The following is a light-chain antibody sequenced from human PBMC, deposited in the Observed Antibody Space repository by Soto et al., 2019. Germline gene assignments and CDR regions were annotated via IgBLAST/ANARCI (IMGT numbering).Light chain of an antibody. J-gene: IGKJ4*01. CDR1: QSVSSSY. Sequence: EIVLTKSPGTLSLSPGERASLSCRASQSVSSSYLAWYQQKPGQAPRLLLYGASSRATGIPDRFSGSGSGTDFTLTISRLEPEDFAVYYCQQYASSPLTFGGGTKVAIK. CDR3: QQYASSPLT. CDR2: GAS. V-gene: IGKV3-20*01.